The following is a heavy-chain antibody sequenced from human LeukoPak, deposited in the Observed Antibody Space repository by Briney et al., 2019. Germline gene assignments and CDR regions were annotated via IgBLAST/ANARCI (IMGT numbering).Heavy chain of an antibody. Sequence: SVKVSCKASGGTFSSYAISWVRQAPGQGLEWMGGNIPIFGTANYAQKIQGRVTITADESTSTAYMELSSLRSEDTAVYYCARVERYYDFWSGYYTRWFDPWGQGTLVTVSS. CDR3: ARVERYYDFWSGYYTRWFDP. CDR1: GGTFSSYA. CDR2: NIPIFGTA. J-gene: IGHJ5*02. D-gene: IGHD3-3*01. V-gene: IGHV1-69*13.